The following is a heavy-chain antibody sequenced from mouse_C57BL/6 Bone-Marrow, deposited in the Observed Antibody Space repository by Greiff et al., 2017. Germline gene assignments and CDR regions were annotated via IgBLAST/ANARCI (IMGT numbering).Heavy chain of an antibody. CDR3: ARLELPGYFDV. CDR1: GYTFTSYW. J-gene: IGHJ1*03. CDR2: INPSSGYT. D-gene: IGHD1-1*01. V-gene: IGHV1-7*01. Sequence: QVQLKQSGAELAKPGASVKLSCKASGYTFTSYWMHWVKQRPGQGLEWIGYINPSSGYTKYNQKFKDKATLTADKSSSTAYMQLSSLTYEDSAVXYCARLELPGYFDVWGTGTTVTVSS.